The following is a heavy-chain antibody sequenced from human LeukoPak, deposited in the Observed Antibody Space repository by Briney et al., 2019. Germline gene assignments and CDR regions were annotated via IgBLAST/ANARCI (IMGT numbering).Heavy chain of an antibody. V-gene: IGHV4-34*01. J-gene: IGHJ3*02. CDR2: INHSGST. Sequence: PSETLSLTCAVYGGSFSGYYWSWIRQPPGKGLEWIGEINHSGSTNYNPSLKSRVTISVDTSKNQFSLKLSSVTAADTAVYYCARRQGSSWGPGARPAFDIWGQGTMVTVSS. CDR3: ARRQGSSWGPGARPAFDI. CDR1: GGSFSGYY. D-gene: IGHD6-13*01.